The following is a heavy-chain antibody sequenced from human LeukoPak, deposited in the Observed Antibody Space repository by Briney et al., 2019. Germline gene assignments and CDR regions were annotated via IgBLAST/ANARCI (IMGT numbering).Heavy chain of an antibody. D-gene: IGHD3-10*01. CDR1: GFTFSNAW. V-gene: IGHV3-15*01. CDR3: TTSRRGMVRGVAGFDY. CDR2: IKSKTDGGTT. J-gene: IGHJ4*02. Sequence: GGSLRLSCAASGFTFSNAWMSWVRQAPGKGLEWVGRIKSKTDGGTTDYAAPVKGRFTISGDDSKNTLYLQMNSLKTEDTAVYYCTTSRRGMVRGVAGFDYWGQGTLVTVSS.